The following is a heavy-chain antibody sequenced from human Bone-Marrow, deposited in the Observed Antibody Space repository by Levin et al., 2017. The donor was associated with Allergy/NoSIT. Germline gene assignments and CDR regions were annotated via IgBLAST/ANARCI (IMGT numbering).Heavy chain of an antibody. V-gene: IGHV3-23*01. D-gene: IGHD2-15*01. CDR2: ISGSGDST. CDR1: GFHFTTHA. CDR3: ARDRVVVVRLFQS. Sequence: GGSLRLSCAASGFHFTTHAMSWVRQAPGQGLEWVSAISGSGDSTFYSESVKGRFTISRDNSKNTFSLQMNNLRAEDTGIYYCARDRVVVVRLFQSWGQGTQVTVSS. J-gene: IGHJ5*02.